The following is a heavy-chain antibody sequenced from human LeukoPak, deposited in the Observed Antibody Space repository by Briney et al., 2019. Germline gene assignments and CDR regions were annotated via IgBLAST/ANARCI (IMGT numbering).Heavy chain of an antibody. Sequence: SETLSLTCTVSGGSISSYFWSWIRQPPGKGLEWIGYIYYSGSTNYNPSLKSRVTISVDTSKNQFSLKLSSVTAADTAVYYCARAPVGATRGYYYYMDVWGKGTTVTVSS. J-gene: IGHJ6*03. CDR1: GGSISSYF. CDR3: ARAPVGATRGYYYYMDV. CDR2: IYYSGST. D-gene: IGHD1-26*01. V-gene: IGHV4-59*01.